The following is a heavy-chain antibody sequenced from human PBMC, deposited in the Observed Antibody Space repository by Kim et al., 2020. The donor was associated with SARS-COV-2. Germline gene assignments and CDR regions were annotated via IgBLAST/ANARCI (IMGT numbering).Heavy chain of an antibody. D-gene: IGHD5-18*01. V-gene: IGHV2-5*01. J-gene: IGHJ4*02. CDR3: ARRGYSYGSYYFDY. Sequence: NPSLKSRLTIPKDTSKNQVVLTMTNMDPVDTATYYCARRGYSYGSYYFDYWGQGTLVTVSS.